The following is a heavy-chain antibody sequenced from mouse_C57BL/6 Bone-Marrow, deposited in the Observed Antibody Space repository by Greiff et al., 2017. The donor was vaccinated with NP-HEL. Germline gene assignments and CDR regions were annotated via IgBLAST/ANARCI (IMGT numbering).Heavy chain of an antibody. Sequence: VKLVESGAELARPGASVKLSCKASGYTFTSYGISWVKQRTGQGLEWIGEIYPRSGNTYYNEKFKGKATLTADKSSSTAYMELRSLTSEDSAVYFCARKGIYYDFPWFAYWGQGTLVTVSA. J-gene: IGHJ3*01. CDR1: GYTFTSYG. CDR3: ARKGIYYDFPWFAY. CDR2: IYPRSGNT. D-gene: IGHD2-4*01. V-gene: IGHV1-81*01.